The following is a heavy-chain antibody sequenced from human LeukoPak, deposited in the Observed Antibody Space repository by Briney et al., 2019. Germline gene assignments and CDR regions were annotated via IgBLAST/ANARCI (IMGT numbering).Heavy chain of an antibody. V-gene: IGHV3-30*18. CDR3: AKTWIQLRSPDY. CDR2: ISYDGSNK. CDR1: GFTFSSYG. J-gene: IGHJ4*02. D-gene: IGHD5-18*01. Sequence: GGSLRLSCAASGFTFSSYGMHWVRQAPGKGLEWVAVISYDGSNKYYADSVKGRFTISRDNSKNTLYLQMNSLRAEDTAVYYCAKTWIQLRSPDYWGQGTLVTVSS.